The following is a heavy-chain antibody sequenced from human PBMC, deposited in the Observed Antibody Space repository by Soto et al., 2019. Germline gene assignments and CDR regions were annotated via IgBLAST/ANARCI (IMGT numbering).Heavy chain of an antibody. CDR2: IAYSGDT. V-gene: IGHV4-31*11. Sequence: PSETLSLTCVVSGGSIISAYSYWFWIRKHPGKGLEWIGYIAYSGDTYYNPSLRSRVTISADTSENKFSLTLKSVTAADTAVYFCARDFERSAIAPCGQGTPLTVSS. CDR1: GGSIISAYSY. D-gene: IGHD3-9*01. J-gene: IGHJ5*02. CDR3: ARDFERSAIAP.